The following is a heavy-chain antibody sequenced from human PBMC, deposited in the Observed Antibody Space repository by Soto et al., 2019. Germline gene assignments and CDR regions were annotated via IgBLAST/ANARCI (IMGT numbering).Heavy chain of an antibody. V-gene: IGHV4-34*01. J-gene: IGHJ6*02. CDR3: ARQRYYGSGSYYIYYYYGMDV. D-gene: IGHD3-10*01. CDR1: GGSFSGYY. Sequence: KTSETLSLTCAVYGGSFSGYYWSWIRQPPGKGLEWIGEINHSGSTNYNPSLKSRVTISVDTSKNQFSLKLSSVTAADTAVYYCARQRYYGSGSYYIYYYYGMDVWGQGTTVTVSS. CDR2: INHSGST.